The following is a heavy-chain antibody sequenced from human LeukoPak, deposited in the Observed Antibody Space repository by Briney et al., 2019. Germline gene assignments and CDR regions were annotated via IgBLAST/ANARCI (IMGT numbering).Heavy chain of an antibody. CDR3: ARHVTTASAARGFDI. CDR2: IYPRDSDT. D-gene: IGHD1-14*01. V-gene: IGHV5-51*01. Sequence: GESLQISSKSSGYSFTSYWVDCARQMPGKGLEWMGIIYPRDSDTRYSPSFQGQVTISADKSINTAYLQWSCLKASDTAVYYCARHVTTASAARGFDIWGQGTMVTVSS. J-gene: IGHJ3*02. CDR1: GYSFTSYW.